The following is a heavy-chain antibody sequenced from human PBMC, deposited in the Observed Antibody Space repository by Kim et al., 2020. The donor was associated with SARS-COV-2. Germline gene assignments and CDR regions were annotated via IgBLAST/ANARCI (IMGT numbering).Heavy chain of an antibody. D-gene: IGHD3-10*01. Sequence: GGSLRLSCAASGFTFSSYGMHWVRQAPGKGLEWVAVISYDGSNKYYADSVKGRFTISRDNSKNTLYLQMNSLRAEDTAVYYCAKGRGKRLLYYYYGMDVWGQGTTVTVSS. CDR2: ISYDGSNK. CDR1: GFTFSSYG. CDR3: AKGRGKRLLYYYYGMDV. J-gene: IGHJ6*02. V-gene: IGHV3-30*18.